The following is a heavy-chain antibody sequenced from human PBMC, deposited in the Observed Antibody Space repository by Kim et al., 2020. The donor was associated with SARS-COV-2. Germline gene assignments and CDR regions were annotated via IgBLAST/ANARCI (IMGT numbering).Heavy chain of an antibody. CDR3: ARLNYYYDSSGYYYGDY. D-gene: IGHD3-22*01. CDR2: ISAYNGNT. Sequence: ASVKVSCKASGYTFTSYGISWVRQAPGQGLEWMGWISAYNGNTNYAQKLQGRVTMTTDTSTSTAYMELRSLRSDDTAVYYCARLNYYYDSSGYYYGDYWGQGTLVTVSS. CDR1: GYTFTSYG. J-gene: IGHJ4*02. V-gene: IGHV1-18*01.